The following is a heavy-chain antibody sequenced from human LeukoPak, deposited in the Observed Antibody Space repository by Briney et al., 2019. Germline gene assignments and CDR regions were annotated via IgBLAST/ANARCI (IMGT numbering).Heavy chain of an antibody. CDR2: ISGSGGST. J-gene: IGHJ6*02. CDR3: AKVRIPHCSSTSCYPDAYYYYYYGMDV. CDR1: GFTFSSYA. V-gene: IGHV3-23*01. Sequence: PGGSLRLSCAASGFTFSSYAMSWVRQAPGKGLEWVSAISGSGGSTYYAGSVKGRFTISRDNSKNTLYLQMNSLRAEDTAVYYCAKVRIPHCSSTSCYPDAYYYYYYGMDVWGQGTTVTVSS. D-gene: IGHD2-2*01.